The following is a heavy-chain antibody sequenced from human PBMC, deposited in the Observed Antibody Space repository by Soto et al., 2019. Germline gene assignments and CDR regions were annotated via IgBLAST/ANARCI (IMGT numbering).Heavy chain of an antibody. Sequence: ASVKVSCKASGYTFTSYYMHWVRQAPGQGLEWMGIINPSGGSTSYAQKFQGRVTMTRDTSTSTVYMELSSLRSEDTAVYYCARDQVVTPGVYYGMDVWGQGTTVTVSS. D-gene: IGHD2-21*02. J-gene: IGHJ6*02. CDR1: GYTFTSYY. CDR3: ARDQVVTPGVYYGMDV. V-gene: IGHV1-46*01. CDR2: INPSGGST.